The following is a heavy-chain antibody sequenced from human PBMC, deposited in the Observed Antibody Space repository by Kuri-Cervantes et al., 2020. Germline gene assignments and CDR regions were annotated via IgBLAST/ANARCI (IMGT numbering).Heavy chain of an antibody. J-gene: IGHJ4*02. Sequence: SETLSLTCTVSGGSISSSSYYWGWIRQPPGKGLEWIGSIYYSGSTYYNPSLKSRVTISVDTSKNQFSLKLSSVTAADTAVYYCARWENDYYGSGSYYPTGYFDYWGQGTLVTVSS. CDR3: ARWENDYYGSGSYYPTGYFDY. CDR1: GGSISSSSYY. V-gene: IGHV4-39*07. D-gene: IGHD3-10*01. CDR2: IYYSGST.